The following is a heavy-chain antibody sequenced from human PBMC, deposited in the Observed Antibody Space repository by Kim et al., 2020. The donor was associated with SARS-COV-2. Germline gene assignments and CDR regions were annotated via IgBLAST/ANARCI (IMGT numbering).Heavy chain of an antibody. CDR3: AKRRVPGTYPSYGMDV. V-gene: IGHV3-23*01. Sequence: SVKGRFSISRDNSKNTLYLQMNSLRAEDTAVYYCAKRRVPGTYPSYGMDVWGQGTTVTVSS. D-gene: IGHD2-2*01. J-gene: IGHJ6*02.